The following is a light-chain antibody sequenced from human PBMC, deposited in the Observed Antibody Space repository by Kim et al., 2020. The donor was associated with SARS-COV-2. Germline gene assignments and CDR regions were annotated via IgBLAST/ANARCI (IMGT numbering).Light chain of an antibody. Sequence: SLSPGKRAHICCSASQSVSSSYVAWYQQKPGQAPRLLIYGASRRATGIPDRFSGSGSGTDFTLTISRLEPEDFAVYYCQQYGSLYSFGQGTKLEI. V-gene: IGKV3-20*01. CDR1: QSVSSSY. CDR2: GAS. J-gene: IGKJ2*03. CDR3: QQYGSLYS.